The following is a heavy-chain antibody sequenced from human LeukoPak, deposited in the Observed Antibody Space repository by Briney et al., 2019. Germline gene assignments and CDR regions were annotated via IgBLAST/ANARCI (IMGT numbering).Heavy chain of an antibody. CDR1: GYSISSGYY. CDR2: IYHSGST. V-gene: IGHV4-38-2*02. Sequence: SETLSLTCTVSGYSISSGYYWGWIRQPPGKGLEWIGSIYHSGSTYYNPSLKSRVTISVDTSKNQFSLKLSSVTAADTAVYYCAREWGSSWYFESLLYYYYMDVWGKGTTVTVSS. CDR3: AREWGSSWYFESLLYYYYMDV. J-gene: IGHJ6*03. D-gene: IGHD6-13*01.